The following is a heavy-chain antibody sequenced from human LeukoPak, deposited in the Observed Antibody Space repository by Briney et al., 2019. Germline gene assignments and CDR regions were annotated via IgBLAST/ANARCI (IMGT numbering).Heavy chain of an antibody. J-gene: IGHJ4*02. CDR2: IYHSEST. CDR3: AKEIEAAGFFDH. CDR1: GGSISSSNW. V-gene: IGHV4-4*02. D-gene: IGHD6-13*01. Sequence: PSETLSLTCAVSGGSISSSNWWSWVRQPPGKGLEWIGEIYHSESTNYNPSLKSRVTISVDKSKNQFSLKLSSVTAADTAVYYCAKEIEAAGFFDHWGQGTLVTVSS.